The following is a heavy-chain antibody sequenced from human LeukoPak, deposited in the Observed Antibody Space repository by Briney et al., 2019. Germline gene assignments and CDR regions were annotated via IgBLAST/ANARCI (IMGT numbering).Heavy chain of an antibody. CDR3: ARGRWTDVARGSYYFDY. V-gene: IGHV3-23*01. Sequence: GGSLRLSCAVSGFTFSSYAMSWVRQAPGKGLEWVSAISGSGGSTHYADSVKGRFTISRDNSKNTLYLQMNSLRAEDTAVYYCARGRWTDVARGSYYFDYWGQGTLVSVSS. CDR1: GFTFSSYA. J-gene: IGHJ4*02. CDR2: ISGSGGST. D-gene: IGHD3-10*01.